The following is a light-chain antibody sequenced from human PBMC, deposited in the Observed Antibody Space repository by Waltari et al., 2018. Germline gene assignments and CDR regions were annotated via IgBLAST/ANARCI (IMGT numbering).Light chain of an antibody. CDR3: HQSYTPPPT. CDR2: AAS. V-gene: IGKV1-39*01. J-gene: IGKJ5*01. CDR1: QSISTY. Sequence: QMTQSPSSLSASVGDRVTIACRASQSISTYLNWYRHKPGKAPELLIFAASILQSGVPSRFSGSGSGTDFTLTISSLQAEDFATYYCHQSYTPPPTFGQ.